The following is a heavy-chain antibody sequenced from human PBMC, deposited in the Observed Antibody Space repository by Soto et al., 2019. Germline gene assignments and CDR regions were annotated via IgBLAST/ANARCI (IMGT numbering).Heavy chain of an antibody. CDR1: GFTFSVYS. CDR2: ISSGGAYI. Sequence: EVQLVESGGGLVKPGGSLRLSCAASGFTFSVYSMNWVRQVPGKGLEWVASISSGGAYIHYADSVKGRFTISRDNAKNPPYLQMNSLGVEDTAVYYCARHRREVLNALDIWGQGTMVTVSP. CDR3: ARHRREVLNALDI. D-gene: IGHD1-26*01. V-gene: IGHV3-21*01. J-gene: IGHJ3*02.